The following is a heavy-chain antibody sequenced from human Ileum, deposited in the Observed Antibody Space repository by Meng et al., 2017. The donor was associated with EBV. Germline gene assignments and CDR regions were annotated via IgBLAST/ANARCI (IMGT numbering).Heavy chain of an antibody. Sequence: QVKRAQSGVEVKKPGGLVKVSCKASGYTFTSYGINWVRQAPGQGLDWMGWISAFNGNTDYAQKFQGRVTMTTDTSTTTTYMELRSLRSDATAVYYCARVVEGATSWLDRWGQGTLVTVSS. CDR1: GYTFTSYG. J-gene: IGHJ5*02. CDR2: ISAFNGNT. CDR3: ARVVEGATSWLDR. V-gene: IGHV1-18*01. D-gene: IGHD1-26*01.